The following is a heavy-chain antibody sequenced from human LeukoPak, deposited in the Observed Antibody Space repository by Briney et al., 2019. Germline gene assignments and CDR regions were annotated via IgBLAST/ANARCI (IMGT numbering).Heavy chain of an antibody. CDR1: GFTFTSSA. CDR3: ARDPPFGLGGGAFDI. CDR2: IVVGSGNT. J-gene: IGHJ3*02. V-gene: IGHV1-58*02. D-gene: IGHD3-16*01. Sequence: SVKVSCKASGFTFTSSAMQWVRQARGQRLEWIGWIVVGSGNTNYAQKFQERVTITRDMSTSTAYMELSSLRSEDTAVYYCARDPPFGLGGGAFDIWGQGTMVTVSS.